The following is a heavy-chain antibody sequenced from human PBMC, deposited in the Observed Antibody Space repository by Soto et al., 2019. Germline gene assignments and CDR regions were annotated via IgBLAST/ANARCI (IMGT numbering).Heavy chain of an antibody. Sequence: SGPTLVNPTQTLTLTYTFSGFSLSTCGVGVGWIRQPPGKALEWLALIYWDDDKRYSPSLKSWLTITKDTSKNQVVLAMTNMDPVDTATYYCAHLVVAGLTYYFDYWGQGTLVTFSS. CDR1: GFSLSTCGVG. CDR2: IYWDDDK. D-gene: IGHD3-9*01. V-gene: IGHV2-5*02. CDR3: AHLVVAGLTYYFDY. J-gene: IGHJ4*02.